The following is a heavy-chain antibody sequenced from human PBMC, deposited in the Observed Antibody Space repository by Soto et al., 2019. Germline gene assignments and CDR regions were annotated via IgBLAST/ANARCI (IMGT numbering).Heavy chain of an antibody. J-gene: IGHJ4*02. V-gene: IGHV3-23*01. CDR2: ISGSGGST. CDR3: AQSRWQPSPLDY. D-gene: IGHD2-15*01. Sequence: PVGSLRLSCAASGFTFSSYAMSCVRQAPGKGLEWVSAISGSGGSTYYADSVKGRFTISRDNSKNTLYLQMNSLRAEDTAVYYCAQSRWQPSPLDYWGQGTLVTVSS. CDR1: GFTFSSYA.